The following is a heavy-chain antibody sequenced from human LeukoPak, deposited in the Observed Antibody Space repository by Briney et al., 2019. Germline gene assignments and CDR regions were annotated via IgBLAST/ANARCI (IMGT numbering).Heavy chain of an antibody. J-gene: IGHJ6*03. CDR1: GYTFTSYG. CDR3: ARVSYSVTDYYYYYYMDV. V-gene: IGHV1-18*01. D-gene: IGHD5/OR15-5a*01. CDR2: ISAYNGNT. Sequence: ASVKVSCKASGYTFTSYGISWVRQAPGQGLEWMGWISAYNGNTNYAQKLQGRVTMTTDTSTSTAYMELRSLRSDDTAVYYCARVSYSVTDYYYYYYMDVWGKGTTVTVSS.